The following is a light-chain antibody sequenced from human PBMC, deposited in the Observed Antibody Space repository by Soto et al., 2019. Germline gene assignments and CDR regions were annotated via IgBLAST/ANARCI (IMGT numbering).Light chain of an antibody. CDR3: QQYARSPET. Sequence: EIVLTQSPGTLSLSPGERATLSCRASQSVSSSYLAWYQQKPDQAPRLLIYGASRRAPGIPDRFSGYGSGTDFTLTISRLEPEDFAVYYCQQYARSPETFGQGTKVDFK. CDR2: GAS. V-gene: IGKV3-20*01. J-gene: IGKJ1*01. CDR1: QSVSSSY.